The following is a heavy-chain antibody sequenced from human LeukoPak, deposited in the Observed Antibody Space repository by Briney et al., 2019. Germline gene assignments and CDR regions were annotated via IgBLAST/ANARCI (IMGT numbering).Heavy chain of an antibody. D-gene: IGHD6-19*01. CDR3: ARRTGFGYSSGWYVPFDY. Sequence: PSETLSLTCAVYGGSFSGYYWSWIRQPPGKGLEWIGEINHSGSTNYNPSLKSRVTISVDTSKNQFSLKLSSVTAADTAVYYCARRTGFGYSSGWYVPFDYWGQGTLVTVS. J-gene: IGHJ4*02. CDR2: INHSGST. V-gene: IGHV4-34*01. CDR1: GGSFSGYY.